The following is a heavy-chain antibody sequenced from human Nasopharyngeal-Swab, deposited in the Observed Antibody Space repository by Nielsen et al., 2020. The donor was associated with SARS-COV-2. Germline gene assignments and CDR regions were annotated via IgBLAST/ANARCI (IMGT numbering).Heavy chain of an antibody. D-gene: IGHD2-2*02. CDR2: IKQDGSEK. V-gene: IGHV3-7*01. CDR3: AREVPIGYCSSTSCYTGNAFDI. CDR1: GFTFSSYW. J-gene: IGHJ3*02. Sequence: GGSLRLSCAASGFTFSSYWMSWVRQAPGKGLEWVANIKQDGSEKYYVDSVKGRFTIPRDNAKNSLYLQMNSLGAEDTAVYYCAREVPIGYCSSTSCYTGNAFDIWGQGTMVTVSS.